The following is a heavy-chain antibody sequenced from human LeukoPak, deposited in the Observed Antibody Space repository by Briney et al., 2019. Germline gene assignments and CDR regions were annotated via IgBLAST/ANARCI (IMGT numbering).Heavy chain of an antibody. J-gene: IGHJ4*02. V-gene: IGHV3-7*01. CDR1: GFTFSAYW. CDR2: IIEGGDVK. D-gene: IGHD6-19*01. Sequence: PGDSLTLPCSASGFTFSAYWMTWVRQAPGKGRAWVANIIEGGDVKYYVDSVKGRFTISRDNTKNSLYLQMTSLRADDTAVYYCARVGKNGWDFDHWGQGTLVTVSS. CDR3: ARVGKNGWDFDH.